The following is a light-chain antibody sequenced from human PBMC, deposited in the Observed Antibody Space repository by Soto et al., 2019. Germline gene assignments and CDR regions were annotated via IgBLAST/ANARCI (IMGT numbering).Light chain of an antibody. CDR3: QQYGSSPPT. J-gene: IGKJ1*01. CDR2: AAA. CDR1: RSVSSNF. Sequence: EIVLTQSPGTLSLSPGERATLSCRASRSVSSNFLAWYQQKPGQAPRLLIYAAASRATGIPDRFSGSGSGTDFSLTISRLEPEDFAVYSCQQYGSSPPTFGHGTKVDIK. V-gene: IGKV3-20*01.